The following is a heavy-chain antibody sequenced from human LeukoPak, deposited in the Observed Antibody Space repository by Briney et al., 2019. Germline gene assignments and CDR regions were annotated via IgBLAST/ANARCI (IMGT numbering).Heavy chain of an antibody. CDR3: AKHGLLWFGEWGYYFDY. J-gene: IGHJ4*02. CDR1: GFTFSSYG. CDR2: ISYDGSNK. V-gene: IGHV3-30*18. D-gene: IGHD3-10*01. Sequence: GRSLRLSCAASGFTFSSYGMHWVRQAPGKGLEWVAVISYDGSNKYYADSVKGRFTISRDNSKNTLYLQMNSLRAEDTAVYYCAKHGLLWFGEWGYYFDYWGQGTLVTVSS.